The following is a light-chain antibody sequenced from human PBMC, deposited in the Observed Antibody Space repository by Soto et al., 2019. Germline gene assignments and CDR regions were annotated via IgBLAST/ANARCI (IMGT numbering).Light chain of an antibody. CDR2: AAS. V-gene: IGKV1-39*01. CDR3: QQSYNTPWT. CDR1: QSISIY. J-gene: IGKJ1*01. Sequence: DIQMTQSTSSLFASVGDRVTITCRASQSISIYLNWYQQKPGEAPNVLIYAASSLQSGVPSRFSGSGSGTDFTLTISGLQPEDFAPYYCQQSYNTPWTLGQGTRVEIK.